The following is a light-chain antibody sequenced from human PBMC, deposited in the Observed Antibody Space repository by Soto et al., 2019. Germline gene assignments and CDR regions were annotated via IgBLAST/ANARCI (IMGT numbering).Light chain of an antibody. Sequence: QSALTQPASVSGSPGQTITISCTGSSSNVGGGNYVYWYQQLPGTAPKLMIYGNSNRPSGVPDRFSGSKSGTSASLAITGSQAEDEADADCYSSASTLSGTVVFGGGTKLTVL. V-gene: IGLV1-40*01. J-gene: IGLJ3*02. CDR3: YSSASTLSGTVV. CDR2: GNS. CDR1: SSNVGGGNY.